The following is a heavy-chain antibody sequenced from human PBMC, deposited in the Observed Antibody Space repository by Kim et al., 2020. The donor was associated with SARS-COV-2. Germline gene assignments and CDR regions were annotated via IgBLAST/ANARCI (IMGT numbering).Heavy chain of an antibody. CDR1: GYTFTDYF. Sequence: ASVKVSCEAFGYTFTDYFMHWVRQAPGQGLEWMGRINPNTSGTTYAQKFQGRVTMTRDTDTAYMDLSRLTADDTAVYYCARSPTYSHTSSSYFNWFDSWGQGTLVTVSS. D-gene: IGHD6-19*01. J-gene: IGHJ5*01. CDR3: ARSPTYSHTSSSYFNWFDS. CDR2: INPNTSGT. V-gene: IGHV1-2*06.